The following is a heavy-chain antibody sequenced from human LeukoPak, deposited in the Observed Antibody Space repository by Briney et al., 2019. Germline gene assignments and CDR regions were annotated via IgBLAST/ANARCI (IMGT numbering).Heavy chain of an antibody. CDR1: GFTFSSYS. Sequence: GGSLRLSCAASGFTFSSYSMNWVRQAPGKGLEWVSSISSSSSYIYYADSVKGRFTISRDNAKNSLYLQMNSLRAEDTAVYYCASLSINESWGQLLGLGVFDYWGQGTLVTVSS. CDR2: ISSSSSYI. D-gene: IGHD2-2*01. CDR3: ASLSINESWGQLLGLGVFDY. J-gene: IGHJ4*02. V-gene: IGHV3-21*01.